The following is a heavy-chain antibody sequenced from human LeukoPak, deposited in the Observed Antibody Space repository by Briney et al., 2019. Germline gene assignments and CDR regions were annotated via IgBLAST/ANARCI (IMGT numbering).Heavy chain of an antibody. D-gene: IGHD6-13*01. CDR3: ASPGYSSSWYGYFQH. J-gene: IGHJ1*01. CDR1: GFTFSSYS. V-gene: IGHV3-21*01. CDR2: ISSSSSYI. Sequence: GGSLRLSCAASGFTFSSYSMNWVRQAPGKGLEWVSSISSSSSYIYYADSVKGRFTISRDNAKNSLYLQMNSLRAEGTAVYYCASPGYSSSWYGYFQHWGQGTLVTVSS.